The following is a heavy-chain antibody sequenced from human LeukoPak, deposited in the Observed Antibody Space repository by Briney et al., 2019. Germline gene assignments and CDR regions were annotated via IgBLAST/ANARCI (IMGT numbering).Heavy chain of an antibody. Sequence: GGSLRFSGAASGFTVSSNYMSWVRQAPGKGLEWVSAISGSGGSTYYADSVKGRFTISRDNSKNTLYLQMNSLRAEATAVYYCAKRGRTGVVLPVWGQGTLVTVSS. D-gene: IGHD2-2*01. CDR2: ISGSGGST. V-gene: IGHV3-23*01. CDR3: AKRGRTGVVLPV. CDR1: GFTVSSNY. J-gene: IGHJ4*02.